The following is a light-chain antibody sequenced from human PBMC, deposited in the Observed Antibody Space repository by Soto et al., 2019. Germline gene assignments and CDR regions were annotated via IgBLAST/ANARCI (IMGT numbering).Light chain of an antibody. CDR3: QQRYNWPPLT. CDR1: QSVSSSY. J-gene: IGKJ4*01. V-gene: IGKV3-11*01. Sequence: ENVLTESAGTLSLSPGERATLSCRASQSVSSSYLAWYQQKPGQAPRLLIYDASNRATGIPARFSGSGSGTDFTLTISSLEAEDFAVYYCQQRYNWPPLTFGGGTKVDIK. CDR2: DAS.